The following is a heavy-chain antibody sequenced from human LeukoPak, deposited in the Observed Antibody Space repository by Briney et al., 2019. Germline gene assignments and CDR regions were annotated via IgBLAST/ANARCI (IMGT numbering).Heavy chain of an antibody. CDR2: VNPNSGGT. Sequence: APVKVSLNASGYTFTGYYMYWGWQAPGPGLGWVGLVNPNSGGTNYAQKFQGRVTMTRDTSISTAYMELSRLRSDDTAVYYCARDGTLVGATSYYFDYWGQGTLVTVSS. D-gene: IGHD1-26*01. J-gene: IGHJ4*02. CDR3: ARDGTLVGATSYYFDY. CDR1: GYTFTGYY. V-gene: IGHV1-2*02.